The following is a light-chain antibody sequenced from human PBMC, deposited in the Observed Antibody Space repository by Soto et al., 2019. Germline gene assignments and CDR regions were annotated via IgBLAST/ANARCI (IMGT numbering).Light chain of an antibody. Sequence: EIVLTQSPATLSLSPGERATLSCRASQSVGSFLAWYQQKPGQAPRLLIYDASNRASGIPARFSGSGSETDFTLTISSLELEDFAVYYCQQRSNWPPLTFGGGTKVEIK. CDR1: QSVGSF. CDR2: DAS. J-gene: IGKJ4*01. V-gene: IGKV3-11*01. CDR3: QQRSNWPPLT.